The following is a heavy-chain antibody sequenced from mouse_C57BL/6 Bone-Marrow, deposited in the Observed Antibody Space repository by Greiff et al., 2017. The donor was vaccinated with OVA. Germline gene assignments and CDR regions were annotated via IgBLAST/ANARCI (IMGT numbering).Heavy chain of an antibody. J-gene: IGHJ2*01. D-gene: IGHD2-4*01. CDR2: IDPSDSYT. Sequence: QVQLQQPGAELVKPGASVKLSCKASGYTFTSYWMQWVKQRPGQGLEWIGEIDPSDSYTNYNQKFKGKATLTVDTSSSTAYMQLSSLTSEDSAVYYCARSNDDYDDYWGQGTTLTVSS. CDR3: ARSNDDYDDY. V-gene: IGHV1-50*01. CDR1: GYTFTSYW.